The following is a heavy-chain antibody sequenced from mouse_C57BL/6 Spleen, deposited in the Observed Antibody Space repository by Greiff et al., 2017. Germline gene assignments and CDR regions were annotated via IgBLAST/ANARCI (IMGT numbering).Heavy chain of an antibody. J-gene: IGHJ4*01. CDR3: AISTVEVYYAMDY. Sequence: QVQLQQPGAELVKPGASVKMSCKASGYTFPSYWITWVKQRPGQGLEWIGDIYPGSGSTNYNEKFKSKATLTVDTSSSTAYMQLSSLTSEDSAVYYCAISTVEVYYAMDYWGQGTSVTVSS. D-gene: IGHD1-1*01. CDR1: GYTFPSYW. CDR2: IYPGSGST. V-gene: IGHV1-55*01.